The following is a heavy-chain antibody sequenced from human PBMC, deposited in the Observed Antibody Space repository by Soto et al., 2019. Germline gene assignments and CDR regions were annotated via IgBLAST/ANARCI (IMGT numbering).Heavy chain of an antibody. CDR2: IYYSGST. J-gene: IGHJ4*02. Sequence: PSETLSLTCTASGGSISSSSYYWGWIRQPPGKGLEWIGSIYYSGSTYYNPSLKSRVTISVDTSKNQFSLKLSSVTAADTAVYYCARHSIAARIKLNDYWGQGTLVTVSS. CDR3: ARHSIAARIKLNDY. D-gene: IGHD6-6*01. CDR1: GGSISSSSYY. V-gene: IGHV4-39*01.